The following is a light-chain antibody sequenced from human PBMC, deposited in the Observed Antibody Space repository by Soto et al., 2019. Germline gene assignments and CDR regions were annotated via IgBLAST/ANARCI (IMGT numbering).Light chain of an antibody. CDR3: CSYAGITIYVV. V-gene: IGLV2-23*01. J-gene: IGLJ2*01. CDR2: EDT. CDR1: SSDVGSYNL. Sequence: QSALTQPASVSGSPGQSITISCTGTSSDVGSYNLVSWYQHHPGKAPKLMIYEDTKRPSGVSNRFSGSKSGNTASLTISWLQAEDEADYYCCSYAGITIYVVFGGGTKLTVL.